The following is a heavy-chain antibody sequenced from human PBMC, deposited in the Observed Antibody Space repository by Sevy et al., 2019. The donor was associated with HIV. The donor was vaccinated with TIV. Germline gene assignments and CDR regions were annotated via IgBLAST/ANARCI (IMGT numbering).Heavy chain of an antibody. D-gene: IGHD3-3*01. CDR3: ARGSTYYDFWSGYYGTYYFGY. CDR1: GYTFTSYD. CDR2: MNPNSGNT. V-gene: IGHV1-8*01. J-gene: IGHJ4*02. Sequence: ASVKVSCKASGYTFTSYDINWVRQATGQGLEWMGWMNPNSGNTGYAQKFQGRVTMTRNTSISTAYMELSSLRSEDTAVYYCARGSTYYDFWSGYYGTYYFGYWGQGTLVTVSS.